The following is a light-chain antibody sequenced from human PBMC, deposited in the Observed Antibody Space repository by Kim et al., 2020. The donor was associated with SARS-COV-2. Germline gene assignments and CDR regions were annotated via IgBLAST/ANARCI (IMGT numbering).Light chain of an antibody. Sequence: GQTVTISCTRSSGSIDENYVQWYQQRPGGVPTTVIYEDDQRPSGVSDRFSGSIDNSSNSASLTISGLKTEDEADYYCQSYNRSNVVFGGGTQLTVL. J-gene: IGLJ2*01. V-gene: IGLV6-57*03. CDR3: QSYNRSNVV. CDR1: SGSIDENY. CDR2: EDD.